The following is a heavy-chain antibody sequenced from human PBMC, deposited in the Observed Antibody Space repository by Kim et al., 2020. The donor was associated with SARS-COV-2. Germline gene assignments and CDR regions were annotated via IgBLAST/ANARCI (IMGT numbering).Heavy chain of an antibody. CDR2: INAGNGNT. D-gene: IGHD5-12*01. J-gene: IGHJ5*02. CDR1: GYTFTSYA. Sequence: ASVKVSCKASGYTFTSYAMHWVRQAPGQRLEWMGWINAGNGNTKYSQKFQGRVTITRDTSASTAYMELSSLRSEDTAVYYCARAPPTYIVATIRSGIAATAGENWFDPWGQGTLVTVSS. V-gene: IGHV1-3*01. CDR3: ARAPPTYIVATIRSGIAATAGENWFDP.